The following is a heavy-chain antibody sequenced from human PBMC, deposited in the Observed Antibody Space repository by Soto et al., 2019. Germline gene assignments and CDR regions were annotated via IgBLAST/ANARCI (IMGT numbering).Heavy chain of an antibody. CDR3: AKTYCTSCRRRFYYYAFDV. J-gene: IGHJ6*02. CDR2: ISASADDT. V-gene: IGHV3-23*01. D-gene: IGHD2-2*01. CDR1: GLTFDNYA. Sequence: GGSLRLSCAASGLTFDNYAMTWVRQAPGKGLEWVSTISASADDTYYADTVRGRVTISRDNSKHTLSLQMNTLRAEDTAVYYCAKTYCTSCRRRFYYYAFDVWGQGTTVTVSS.